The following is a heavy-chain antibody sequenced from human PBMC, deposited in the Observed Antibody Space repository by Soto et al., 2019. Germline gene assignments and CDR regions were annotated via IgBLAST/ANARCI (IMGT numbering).Heavy chain of an antibody. CDR2: ISSSSYI. CDR3: ARDDWFDP. CDR1: GFPFSSYT. J-gene: IGHJ5*02. V-gene: IGHV3-21*01. Sequence: GGSLRLSCAASGFPFSSYTMNWVRQAPGKGLEWVSSISSSSYIYYGDSVKGRFTISRDNTKNSLYLQMNSLRAEDTAVYYCARDDWFDPWGQGTLVTVSS.